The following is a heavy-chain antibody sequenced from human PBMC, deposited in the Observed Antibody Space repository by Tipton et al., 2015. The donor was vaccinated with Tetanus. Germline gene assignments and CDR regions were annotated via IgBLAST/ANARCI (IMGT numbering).Heavy chain of an antibody. CDR2: IYHSGNT. D-gene: IGHD6-19*01. CDR1: GGSISGSSFY. CDR3: AKLIRQWLVPDFNN. V-gene: IGHV4-39*01. Sequence: TLSLTCTVSGGSISGSSFYWGWIRQPPGKGLEWIGSIYHSGNTYYNSSLKSRVTISVDTSKNQISLTLSSVTAADMAVYYCAKLIRQWLVPDFNNWGQGTLATVSS. J-gene: IGHJ4*02.